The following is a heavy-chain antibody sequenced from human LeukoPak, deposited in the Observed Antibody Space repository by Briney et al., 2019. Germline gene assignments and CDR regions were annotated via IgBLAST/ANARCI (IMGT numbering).Heavy chain of an antibody. Sequence: ETLSLTCAVYGGSFSGYYWSWICQPPGKGLEWIGEINHSRSTNYNPSLKSRVTISVDTSKNQFSLKLSSVTAADTAVYYCARGGVNTMVRGAAVWGQGTLDPVSS. CDR1: GGSFSGYY. D-gene: IGHD3-10*01. V-gene: IGHV4-34*01. J-gene: IGHJ1*01. CDR3: ARGGVNTMVRGAAV. CDR2: INHSRST.